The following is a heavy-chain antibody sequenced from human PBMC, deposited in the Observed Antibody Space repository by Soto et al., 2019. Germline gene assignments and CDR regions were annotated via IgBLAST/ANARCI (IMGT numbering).Heavy chain of an antibody. J-gene: IGHJ3*02. CDR3: ARGFRAVATTVYDAFDI. V-gene: IGHV1-3*01. CDR2: INADKGDT. D-gene: IGHD6-19*01. CDR1: GYTFIKYA. Sequence: QVPLVQSGAEVKKPGASVRVSCKASGYTFIKYAMHWVRQAPGQRPEWMGWINADKGDTKNSQKFQGRVTFTRDTSATTTYMELNSLRSEDTAVYYCARGFRAVATTVYDAFDIWGQGTMVTVSS.